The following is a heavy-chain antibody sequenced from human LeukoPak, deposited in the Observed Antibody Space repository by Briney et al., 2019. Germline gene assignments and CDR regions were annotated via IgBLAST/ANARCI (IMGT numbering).Heavy chain of an antibody. CDR3: ARDNSHVTVAGKYFDY. CDR2: IYYSGST. Sequence: PSQTLSLTCTVSGGSISSGGYYWSWIRQHPGKGLEWIGYIYYSGSTYYNPSLKSRVTISVDTSKNQFSLKLSSVTAADTAVYYCARDNSHVTVAGKYFDYWGQGTLVTVSS. CDR1: GGSISSGGYY. V-gene: IGHV4-31*03. D-gene: IGHD6-19*01. J-gene: IGHJ4*02.